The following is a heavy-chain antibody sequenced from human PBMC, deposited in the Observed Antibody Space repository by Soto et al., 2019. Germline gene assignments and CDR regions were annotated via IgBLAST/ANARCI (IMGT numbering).Heavy chain of an antibody. D-gene: IGHD2-2*01. V-gene: IGHV4-34*01. CDR3: ARGIGYCSSTNCYSSRHLRFDS. CDR2: INHSGTT. J-gene: IGHJ4*02. Sequence: QVQLQQWGAGLLKTSETLSLTCAVYGGSFSGYYWTWIRQTPGKGLEWIGEINHSGTTKYNPSLKSQVTISIDKSKNQFAMHVTSVTAADTAVYFCARGIGYCSSTNCYSSRHLRFDSWGQGSLVTVSS. CDR1: GGSFSGYY.